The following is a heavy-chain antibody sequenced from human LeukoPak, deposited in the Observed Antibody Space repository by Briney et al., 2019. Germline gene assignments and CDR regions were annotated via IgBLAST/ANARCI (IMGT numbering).Heavy chain of an antibody. D-gene: IGHD1-1*01. J-gene: IGHJ4*02. V-gene: IGHV3-48*03. CDR1: GFTFSSSE. CDR2: ISSSGTTI. Sequence: GGSLRLSCAASGFTFSSSEMNWVRQAPGKGLEWVSYISSSGTTIYYADSVKGRFTTSRDNAKNSLYLQMNSLRSEDTAVYYCAKDGGNWNDFDCWGQGTLVTVSS. CDR3: AKDGGNWNDFDC.